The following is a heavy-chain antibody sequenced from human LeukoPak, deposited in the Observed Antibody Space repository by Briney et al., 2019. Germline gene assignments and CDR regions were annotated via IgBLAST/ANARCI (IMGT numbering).Heavy chain of an antibody. Sequence: GGSLRLSCAASGFTFSSYGMHWVRQAPGKGLEWVAVIWYDGSNKYDADSVKGRFTISRDNSKNTLYLQMNSLRAEDTAVYYCAKDGSYYDFWSCYFGSRDGGYYYYYMDVWGKGTTVTVSS. D-gene: IGHD3-3*01. CDR2: IWYDGSNK. J-gene: IGHJ6*03. CDR3: AKDGSYYDFWSCYFGSRDGGYYYYYMDV. CDR1: GFTFSSYG. V-gene: IGHV3-33*06.